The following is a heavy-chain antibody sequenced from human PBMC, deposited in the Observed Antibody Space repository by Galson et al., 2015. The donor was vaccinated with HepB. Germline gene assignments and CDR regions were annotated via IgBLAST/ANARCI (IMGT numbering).Heavy chain of an antibody. J-gene: IGHJ3*02. CDR3: ARVLLGYCSGGSCYSVYAFDI. V-gene: IGHV1-3*01. CDR2: INAGNGNT. CDR1: GYTFTSYA. D-gene: IGHD2-15*01. Sequence: SVKVSCKASGYTFTSYAMHWVRQAPGQRLEWMGWINAGNGNTKYSQKFQGRVTITRDTSASTAYMELSSLRSEDTAVYYCARVLLGYCSGGSCYSVYAFDIWGQGTMVTVSS.